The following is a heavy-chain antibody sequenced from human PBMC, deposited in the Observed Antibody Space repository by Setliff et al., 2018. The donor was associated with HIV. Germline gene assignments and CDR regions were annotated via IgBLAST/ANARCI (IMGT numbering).Heavy chain of an antibody. Sequence: ASVKVSCKASGYTFTSYAMDWARQAPGQGLEWMGWINTNTGSPTYAQGFTGRFVFSLDTSVSTAYLQISSLRPEDTAVYYCATSISIFGVVITSAFDIWGQGTMVTVSS. J-gene: IGHJ3*02. V-gene: IGHV7-4-1*02. CDR1: GYTFTSYA. CDR2: INTNTGSP. CDR3: ATSISIFGVVITSAFDI. D-gene: IGHD3-3*01.